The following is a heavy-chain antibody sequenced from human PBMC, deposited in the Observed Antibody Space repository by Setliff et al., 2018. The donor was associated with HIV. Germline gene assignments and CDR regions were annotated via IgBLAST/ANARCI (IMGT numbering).Heavy chain of an antibody. V-gene: IGHV1-2*06. CDR1: GYTFTGYY. D-gene: IGHD3-22*01. CDR2: INPNSGGT. J-gene: IGHJ3*02. Sequence: ASVKVSCKASGYTFTGYYMHWVRQAPGQGLEWMGRINPNSGGTNYAQKFQGRVTMTRDTSISTAYMELSRLRSDDTAVYYCARPGYYDISGPYAFDIWGQGTMVTVSS. CDR3: ARPGYYDISGPYAFDI.